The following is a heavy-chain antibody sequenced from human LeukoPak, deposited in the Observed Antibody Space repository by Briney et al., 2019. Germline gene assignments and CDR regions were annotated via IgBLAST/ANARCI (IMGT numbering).Heavy chain of an antibody. CDR1: GYSFTSYW. CDR2: ISPGDSDT. V-gene: IGHV5-51*01. D-gene: IGHD6-19*01. J-gene: IGHJ4*02. CDR3: ARLRSGWDFDY. Sequence: GESLQISCQGSGYSFTSYWIGWVRPMPGKGLEWMGIISPGDSDTRYSPSFQGQVSISADKSISTAYLQWSSVKASDTAMYYCARLRSGWDFDYWGQGSLVTVSS.